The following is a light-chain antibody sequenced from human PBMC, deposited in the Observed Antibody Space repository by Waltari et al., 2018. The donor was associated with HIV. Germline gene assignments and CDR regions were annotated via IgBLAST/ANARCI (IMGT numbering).Light chain of an antibody. CDR3: QQYYSLPTT. CDR2: WSS. V-gene: IGKV4-1*01. J-gene: IGKJ4*01. CDR1: RTVFYNPNSQTY. Sequence: DIVMTQSPDSLAVSLGERVTLNCRSSRTVFYNPNSQTYLAWYQQKPGKPPRVLIDWSSTRAGGVPDRFSGSGSGTEFSLTISGLQADDVALYYCQQYYSLPTTFGGGTKVEIK.